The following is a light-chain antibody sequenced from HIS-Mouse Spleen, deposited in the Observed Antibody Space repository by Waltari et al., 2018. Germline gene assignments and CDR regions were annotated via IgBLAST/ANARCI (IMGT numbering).Light chain of an antibody. Sequence: SYELTQPPSVSVSPGQTASITCSGDTLGAKSACWSQQKPGQSPVLVIYQDSKRPSGIPERFSGSNSGNTATLTISGTQAMDEADYYCQAWDSSYSVFGGGTKLTVL. CDR1: TLGAKS. V-gene: IGLV3-1*01. CDR2: QDS. CDR3: QAWDSSYSV. J-gene: IGLJ2*01.